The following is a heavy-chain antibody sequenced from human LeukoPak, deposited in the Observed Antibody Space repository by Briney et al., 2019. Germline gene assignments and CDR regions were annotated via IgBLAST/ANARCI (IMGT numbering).Heavy chain of an antibody. Sequence: ASETLSLTCTVAGGSISTYYWSWLRQPPGRGLEWIGYSYNSGSTIHNPSLKSRVTISVDTSKNQFSLKVNSVTAADTAVYYCARVGEGAFDIWGQGTVVTVSS. CDR3: ARVGEGAFDI. CDR1: GGSISTYY. J-gene: IGHJ3*02. V-gene: IGHV4-59*01. CDR2: SYNSGST. D-gene: IGHD3-16*01.